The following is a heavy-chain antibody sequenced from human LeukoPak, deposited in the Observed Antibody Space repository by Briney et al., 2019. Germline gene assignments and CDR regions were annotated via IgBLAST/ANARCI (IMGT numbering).Heavy chain of an antibody. V-gene: IGHV4-4*07. CDR2: IYTSGST. CDR1: GGSISSYY. CDR3: ARAVYYYNYYMDV. J-gene: IGHJ6*03. Sequence: SETLSLTCTVSGGSISSYYWSWIRQPAGKGLEWIGRIYTSGSTKYIPSLKSRVTMSVDKSKNQVSLKLSSVTAADTAVYYCARAVYYYNYYMDVWGKGTTVTVSS.